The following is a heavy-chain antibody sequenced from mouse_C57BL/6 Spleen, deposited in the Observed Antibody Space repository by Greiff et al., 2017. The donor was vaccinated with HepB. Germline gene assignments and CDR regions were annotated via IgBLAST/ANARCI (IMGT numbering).Heavy chain of an antibody. CDR3: ARRAAYDYRQGFAY. V-gene: IGHV1-9*01. CDR2: ILPGSGST. D-gene: IGHD2-4*01. CDR1: GYTFTGYW. J-gene: IGHJ3*01. Sequence: VQLQQSGAELMKPGASVKLSCKATGYTFTGYWIEWVKQRPGHGLEWIGEILPGSGSTNYNEKFTGKATFTADTSSNPAYMQLSSLTTEDSAIYYCARRAAYDYRQGFAYWGQGTLVTVSA.